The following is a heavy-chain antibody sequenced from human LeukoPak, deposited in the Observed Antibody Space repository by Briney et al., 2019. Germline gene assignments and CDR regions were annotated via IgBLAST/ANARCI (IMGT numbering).Heavy chain of an antibody. CDR1: GYSISSGYY. CDR3: AGKIAAAGIDY. J-gene: IGHJ4*02. V-gene: IGHV4-38-2*02. D-gene: IGHD6-13*01. Sequence: PSETLPLTCTVSGYSISSGYYCGWIRQPPGKGLEWIGSIYHSGSTYYNPSLKSRVTISVDTSKNQFSLKLSSVTAADTAVYYCAGKIAAAGIDYWGQGTLVTVSS. CDR2: IYHSGST.